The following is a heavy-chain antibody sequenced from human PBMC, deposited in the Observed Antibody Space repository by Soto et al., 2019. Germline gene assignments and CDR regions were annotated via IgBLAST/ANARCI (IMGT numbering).Heavy chain of an antibody. CDR2: IYHSGST. CDR3: ARGWGAAGHNRGPYYYSYYATDV. Sequence: PSETLSLTCAVSGGSISSSNWWSWVRQPPGKGLEWIGEIYHSGSTNYNPSLKSRVTISVDKSKNQFSLKLSSVTAADTAVYYCARGWGAAGHNRGPYYYSYYATDVWGQGPTVTVSS. V-gene: IGHV4-4*02. D-gene: IGHD6-13*01. CDR1: GGSISSSNW. J-gene: IGHJ6*02.